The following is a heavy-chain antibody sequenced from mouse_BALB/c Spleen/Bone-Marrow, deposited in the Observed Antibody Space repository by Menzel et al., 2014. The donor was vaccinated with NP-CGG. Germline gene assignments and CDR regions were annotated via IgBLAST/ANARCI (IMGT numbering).Heavy chain of an antibody. CDR2: ISDGGSYT. V-gene: IGHV5-4*02. J-gene: IGHJ3*01. CDR3: ARGDDCRYAWFAY. CDR1: GFTFSDYY. Sequence: EVQVVESGGGLVKPGGSLKLSCVASGFTFSDYYMYWVRQTPEKRLEWVATISDGGSYTYYPDSVKGRFTISRDNAKNNLYLQMSSLKSEDTAMYYCARGDDCRYAWFAYWGQGTLVTVSA. D-gene: IGHD2-14*01.